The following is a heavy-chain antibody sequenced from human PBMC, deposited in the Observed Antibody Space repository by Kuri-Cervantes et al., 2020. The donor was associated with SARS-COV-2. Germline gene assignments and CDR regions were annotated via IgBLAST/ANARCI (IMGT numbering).Heavy chain of an antibody. CDR3: ARVSWGGDGFDI. V-gene: IGHV3-13*05. CDR1: GFTFSSHD. D-gene: IGHD3-16*01. CDR2: IATAGDP. J-gene: IGHJ3*02. Sequence: GESLKISCVASGFTFSSHDMHWVRQPTGKGLEWVSGIATAGDPYFAASVTGRFTISRENAKNSLYLQMVSLRAGDTAVYYCARVSWGGDGFDIWGQGTMVTVSS.